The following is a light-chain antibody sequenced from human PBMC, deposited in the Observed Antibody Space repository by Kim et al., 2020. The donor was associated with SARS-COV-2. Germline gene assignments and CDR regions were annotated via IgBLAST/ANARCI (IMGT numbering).Light chain of an antibody. J-gene: IGKJ1*01. CDR2: SAS. CDR3: QKYNNAPQA. Sequence: DIQMTQSPSSLSASVGDRVTITCRASQGIGNYLAWYQQKPGKVPKLLIYSASTLQSGVPSRFSGSGSGTDFILTISSLQPEDVATYYCQKYNNAPQAFGQGTKVDIK. V-gene: IGKV1-27*01. CDR1: QGIGNY.